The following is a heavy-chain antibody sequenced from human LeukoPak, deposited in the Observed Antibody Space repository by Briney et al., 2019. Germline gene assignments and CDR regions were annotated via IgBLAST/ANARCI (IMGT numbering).Heavy chain of an antibody. CDR2: INSDGSST. CDR1: GFTFSSYW. V-gene: IGHV3-74*01. Sequence: GGSLRLSCAASGFTFSSYWMHWVRQAPGKGLVWVSRINSDGSSTSYADSVKGRFTISRDNAKNTLYLQMNSLRAEDTAVYYCARGAVDILTGYYPDYWGQETLVTVSS. CDR3: ARGAVDILTGYYPDY. J-gene: IGHJ4*02. D-gene: IGHD3-9*01.